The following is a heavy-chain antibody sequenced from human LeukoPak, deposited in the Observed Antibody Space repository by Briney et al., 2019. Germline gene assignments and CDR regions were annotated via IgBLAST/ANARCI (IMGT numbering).Heavy chain of an antibody. CDR1: GYIFTGYY. Sequence: ASVKVSCKASGYIFTGYYIHWVRQAPGQGLEWMGWINPNSGDTSSALKFQGRVTMTWDTSMNTAYMELSRLTSDDTSVYYCARAVGDVIVPTAPLGYWGQGTLVTVSS. CDR3: ARAVGDVIVPTAPLGY. D-gene: IGHD2-2*01. V-gene: IGHV1-2*02. CDR2: INPNSGDT. J-gene: IGHJ4*02.